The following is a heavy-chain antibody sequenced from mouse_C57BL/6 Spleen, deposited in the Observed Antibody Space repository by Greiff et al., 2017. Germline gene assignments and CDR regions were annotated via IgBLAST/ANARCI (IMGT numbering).Heavy chain of an antibody. CDR3: ARDRDGSSPFAY. D-gene: IGHD1-1*01. V-gene: IGHV5-4*01. Sequence: EVQLVESGGGLVKPGGSLKLSCAASGFTFSSYAMSWVRQTPEKRLEWVATISDGGSYTYYPDNVKGRFTISRDNAKNNLYLQMSHLKSEDTAMYYCARDRDGSSPFAYWGQGTLVTVSA. CDR1: GFTFSSYA. J-gene: IGHJ3*01. CDR2: ISDGGSYT.